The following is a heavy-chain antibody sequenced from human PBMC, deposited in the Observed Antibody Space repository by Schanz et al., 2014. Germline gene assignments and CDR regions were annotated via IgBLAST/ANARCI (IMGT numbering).Heavy chain of an antibody. J-gene: IGHJ4*02. D-gene: IGHD1-1*01. CDR2: LSGSGGST. CDR3: ARAHGNNWYGKGLDY. V-gene: IGHV3-23*04. Sequence: EVQLVESGGGFVQPGGSLRLSCAASGFTFNSYAMTWVRQAPGKGLEWVSALSGSGGSTYYADSVKGRFTISRDNSKNTLYLQMNSLRADDTAVYFCARAHGNNWYGKGLDYWGQGTLVTVSS. CDR1: GFTFNSYA.